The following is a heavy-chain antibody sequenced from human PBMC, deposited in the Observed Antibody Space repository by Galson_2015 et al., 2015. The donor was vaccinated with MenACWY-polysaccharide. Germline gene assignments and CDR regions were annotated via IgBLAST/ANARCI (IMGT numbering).Heavy chain of an antibody. V-gene: IGHV4-59*08. Sequence: ETLSLTCTVSGGSISSYYWSWIRQPPGKGLEWIGYIYYSGSTNYNPSLKSRVTISVDTSKNQFSLKLTSVTAADTAVYYCARHDDPSDYWGQGTLVTVSS. CDR1: GGSISSYY. J-gene: IGHJ4*02. CDR2: IYYSGST. CDR3: ARHDDPSDY. D-gene: IGHD1-1*01.